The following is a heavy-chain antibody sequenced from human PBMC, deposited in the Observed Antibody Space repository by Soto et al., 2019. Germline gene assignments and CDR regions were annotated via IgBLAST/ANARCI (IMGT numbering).Heavy chain of an antibody. CDR1: GGSFSGYY. CDR3: ARMDDYIWGSYRPNRRGYWFDP. V-gene: IGHV4-34*01. Sequence: SETLSLTCAVYGGSFSGYYWSWIRQPPGKGLEWIGEINHSGSTNYNPSLKSRVTISVDTSKNQFSLKLSSVTAADTAVYYCARMDDYIWGSYRPNRRGYWFDPWGQGTLVTVSS. J-gene: IGHJ5*02. CDR2: INHSGST. D-gene: IGHD3-16*02.